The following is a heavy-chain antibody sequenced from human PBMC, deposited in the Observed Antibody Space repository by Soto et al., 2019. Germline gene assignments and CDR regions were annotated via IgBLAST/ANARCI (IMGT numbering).Heavy chain of an antibody. CDR1: GFIFSGYW. D-gene: IGHD4-17*01. CDR3: TNYVPGILGDY. CDR2: INQDGSQK. Sequence: EVQLVESGGGLVQPGGSLRLSCAASGFIFSGYWMSWVRQAPGKGLDWVANINQDGSQKYYVDSVRGRFTISSDNAENSLHLQMSSLRAEDTAIYYCTNYVPGILGDYWGQGALVTVSS. J-gene: IGHJ4*02. V-gene: IGHV3-7*05.